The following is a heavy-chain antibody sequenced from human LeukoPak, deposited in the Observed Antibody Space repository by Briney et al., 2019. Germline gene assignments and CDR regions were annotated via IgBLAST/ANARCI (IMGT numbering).Heavy chain of an antibody. D-gene: IGHD3-22*01. Sequence: GESLKISCKGSGYSFTSYWISWVRQMPGKGLEWMGRIDPSDSYTNYSPSFQDHVTISADKSISTAYLQWSSLKASDTAMYYCARHRSRMVDSSGYWGQGTLVTVSS. CDR3: ARHRSRMVDSSGY. V-gene: IGHV5-10-1*01. J-gene: IGHJ4*02. CDR1: GYSFTSYW. CDR2: IDPSDSYT.